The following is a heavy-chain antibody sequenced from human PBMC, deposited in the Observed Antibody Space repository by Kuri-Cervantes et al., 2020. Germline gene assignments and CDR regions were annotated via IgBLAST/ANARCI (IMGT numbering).Heavy chain of an antibody. V-gene: IGHV3-74*01. D-gene: IGHD2/OR15-2a*01. CDR1: GFTFNNYW. CDR2: INNDGSNT. CDR3: AKGEYISSRTYFDY. J-gene: IGHJ4*02. Sequence: GESLKISCAASGFTFNNYWMHWVRQVPGKGLVWVSRINNDGSNTEYADSVKGRFTMSRDNAKNTLYLQMSALRAEDTAVYYCAKGEYISSRTYFDYWGQGALVTVSS.